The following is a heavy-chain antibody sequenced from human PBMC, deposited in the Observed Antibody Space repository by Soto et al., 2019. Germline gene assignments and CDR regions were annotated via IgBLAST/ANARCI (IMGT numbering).Heavy chain of an antibody. CDR3: ARSRFLEWLLYSDV. D-gene: IGHD3-3*01. CDR2: ISAYNGNT. CDR1: GYTFTSYG. J-gene: IGHJ6*02. V-gene: IGHV1-18*01. Sequence: ASVKVSCKASGYTFTSYGISWLRQAPGQGLEWMGWISAYNGNTNYAQKLQSRVTMTTDTSTSTAYMELRSLRSDDTAVYYCARSRFLEWLLYSDVWGQGTTVTVSS.